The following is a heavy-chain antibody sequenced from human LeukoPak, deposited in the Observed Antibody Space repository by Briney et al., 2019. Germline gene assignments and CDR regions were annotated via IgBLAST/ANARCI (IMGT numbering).Heavy chain of an antibody. Sequence: PSETLSLTCSVSGGSISSGVYYWGWVRQPPEEGLEWIGSIHSSGSTFYNPSLKSRVAISRDTSKNQFSLKLSSVTAADTALYYCARVWDLAADGYTFDIWGQGTMVTVSS. V-gene: IGHV4-39*07. D-gene: IGHD6-13*01. CDR2: IHSSGST. CDR1: GGSISSGVYY. CDR3: ARVWDLAADGYTFDI. J-gene: IGHJ3*02.